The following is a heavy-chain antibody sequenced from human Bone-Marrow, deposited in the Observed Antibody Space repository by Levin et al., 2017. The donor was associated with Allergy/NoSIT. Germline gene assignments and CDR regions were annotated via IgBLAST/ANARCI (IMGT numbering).Heavy chain of an antibody. J-gene: IGHJ3*02. D-gene: IGHD1-1*01. Sequence: GGSLRLSCAASGFTFRRYGMSWVRQAPGKGLEWVAAIDDPSTFYSDWVKGRFTISRDNSKNTLFLQMNGLRAEDTAVYYCAKERGLVGTKDDAFDIWGQGTMVTVSS. CDR3: AKERGLVGTKDDAFDI. CDR2: IDDPST. V-gene: IGHV3-23*01. CDR1: GFTFRRYG.